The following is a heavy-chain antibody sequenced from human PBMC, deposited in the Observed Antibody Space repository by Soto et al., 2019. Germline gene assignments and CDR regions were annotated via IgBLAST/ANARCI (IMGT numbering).Heavy chain of an antibody. CDR3: GRGPSPRAPAGGAPYYYAMDV. J-gene: IGHJ6*02. V-gene: IGHV1-8*02. Sequence: ASVKVSCKASGYDFTAYDINWVRQASGQGLEWMGWMNPINGATGSARRFQGRVSMTRNTATGTAYLELTSLRSDDTAVYYCGRGPSPRAPAGGAPYYYAMDVWG. CDR1: GYDFTAYD. D-gene: IGHD6-13*01. CDR2: MNPINGAT.